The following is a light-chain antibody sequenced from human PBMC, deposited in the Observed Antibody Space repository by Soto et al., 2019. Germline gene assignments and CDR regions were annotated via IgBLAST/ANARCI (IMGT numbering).Light chain of an antibody. Sequence: EIVMTQCPATLSVSPGEGATLSCRASQSVGSKLAWYQQRPGQAPRLLIYGASTRATDVPARFSGSGSGTEFTLTISSLQSEDFAVYYCQQYNNWPPWTFGQGTKVDIK. V-gene: IGKV3-15*01. CDR1: QSVGSK. CDR2: GAS. CDR3: QQYNNWPPWT. J-gene: IGKJ1*01.